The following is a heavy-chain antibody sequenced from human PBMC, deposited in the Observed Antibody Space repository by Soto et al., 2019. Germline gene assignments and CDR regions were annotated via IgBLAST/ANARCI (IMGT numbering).Heavy chain of an antibody. J-gene: IGHJ4*02. CDR2: ISYDGSNK. CDR3: AKDLYSSSWYEGHDY. CDR1: GFTFSSYG. Sequence: GGSLRLSCAASGFTFSSYGMHWVRQAPGKGLEWVAVISYDGSNKYYADSVKGRFTISRDNSKNTLYLQMNSLRAEDTAVYYCAKDLYSSSWYEGHDYWGQGTLVTVSS. D-gene: IGHD6-13*01. V-gene: IGHV3-30*18.